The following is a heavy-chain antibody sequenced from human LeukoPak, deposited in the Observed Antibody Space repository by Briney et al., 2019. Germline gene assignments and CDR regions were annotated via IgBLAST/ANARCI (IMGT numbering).Heavy chain of an antibody. Sequence: PGGSLRLSCAASGFTFSTYWMHWVRQAPGRGLVWVSRINSDGSSTSYADSVKGRFTISRDNAKNTLFLQMNTLRAEDTAVYYCAREEGGAGLYGFDIWGQGTMVTVSS. CDR2: INSDGSST. J-gene: IGHJ3*02. D-gene: IGHD1-26*01. CDR1: GFTFSTYW. CDR3: AREEGGAGLYGFDI. V-gene: IGHV3-74*01.